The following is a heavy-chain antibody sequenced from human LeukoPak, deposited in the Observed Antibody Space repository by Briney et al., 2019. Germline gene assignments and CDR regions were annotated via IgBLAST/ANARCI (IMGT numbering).Heavy chain of an antibody. D-gene: IGHD3-22*01. CDR1: GFTFSSYG. V-gene: IGHV3-33*01. CDR3: ARDILEYDYDSSGYYDAFDI. Sequence: GGSLRLSCAASGFTFSSYGMHWVRQAPGKGLEWVAVIWYDGSNKYYADSVKGRFTISRDNSKNTLYLQMNSLRAGDTAVYYCARDILEYDYDSSGYYDAFDIWGQGTMVTVSS. J-gene: IGHJ3*02. CDR2: IWYDGSNK.